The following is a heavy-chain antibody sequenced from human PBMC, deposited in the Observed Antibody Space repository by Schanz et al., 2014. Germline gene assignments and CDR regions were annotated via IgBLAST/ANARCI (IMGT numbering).Heavy chain of an antibody. CDR2: VFYTGPT. Sequence: QLQLQESGPGLVKPSETLSLICSVSGGSINSNSYYWGWIRQPPGKGLEWIGNVFYTGPTYTNPSLRSRLTLSVDTSNNHFPLKLTSGTAADTAVYFCARHGPLAGIPLDYWGRGTLVTVSS. CDR1: GGSINSNSYY. J-gene: IGHJ4*02. D-gene: IGHD6-19*01. CDR3: ARHGPLAGIPLDY. V-gene: IGHV4-39*01.